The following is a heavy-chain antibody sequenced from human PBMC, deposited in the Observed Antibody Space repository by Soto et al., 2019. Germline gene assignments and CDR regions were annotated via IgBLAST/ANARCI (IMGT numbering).Heavy chain of an antibody. CDR3: ARELFGRSVWFDP. V-gene: IGHV4-30-4*01. D-gene: IGHD3-10*01. CDR2: IYNSGRT. CDR1: GGSISSDYY. Sequence: TLSLTCTVSGGSISSDYYWSWIRQPPGKGLEWIGYIYNSGRTYYNPSLKSRVTISVDTSRNQFSLKLRSVTAADTAVYYCARELFGRSVWFDPWGQGTLVTVSS. J-gene: IGHJ5*02.